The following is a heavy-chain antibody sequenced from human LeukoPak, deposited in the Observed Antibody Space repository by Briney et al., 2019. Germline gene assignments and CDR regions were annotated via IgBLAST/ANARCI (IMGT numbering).Heavy chain of an antibody. D-gene: IGHD3-16*01. CDR3: ARDDSYDYVWGSSSLDY. V-gene: IGHV4-59*12. CDR2: FYYSGST. CDR1: GGSISSYY. J-gene: IGHJ4*02. Sequence: PSETLSLTCTVSGGSISSYYWSWIREPPGKGLEWIGYFYYSGSTNYSPPLKSRVTISVYTFKSEFSLKLRSVTVAGTAVYYCARDDSYDYVWGSSSLDYWGQGTLVTVSS.